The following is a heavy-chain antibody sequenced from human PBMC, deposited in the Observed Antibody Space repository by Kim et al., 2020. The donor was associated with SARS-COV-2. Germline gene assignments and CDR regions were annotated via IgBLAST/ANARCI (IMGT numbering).Heavy chain of an antibody. CDR1: GYTFTSYY. V-gene: IGHV1-46*01. D-gene: IGHD5-12*01. CDR2: INPSGGST. Sequence: ASVKVSCKASGYTFTSYYMHWVRQAPGQGLECMGIINPSGGSTSYAQKFQGRVTMTRDTSTSTVYMELSSLRSEDTAVYYCARDRRWLQLGEYYYYYGMDVWGQGTTVTVSS. CDR3: ARDRRWLQLGEYYYYYGMDV. J-gene: IGHJ6*02.